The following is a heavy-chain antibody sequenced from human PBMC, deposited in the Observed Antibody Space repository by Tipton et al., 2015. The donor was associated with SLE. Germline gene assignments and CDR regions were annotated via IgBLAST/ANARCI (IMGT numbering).Heavy chain of an antibody. V-gene: IGHV4-30-4*01. Sequence: LRLSCAVYGGSFSDYYWSWIRQPPGKGLEWIGYIYYSGSTYYNPSLKSRVTISVDTSKNQFSLKLSSVTAADTAVYYCAREGQQPAWGQGTLVTVSS. CDR3: AREGQQPA. CDR2: IYYSGST. J-gene: IGHJ4*02. CDR1: GGSFSDYY. D-gene: IGHD6-13*01.